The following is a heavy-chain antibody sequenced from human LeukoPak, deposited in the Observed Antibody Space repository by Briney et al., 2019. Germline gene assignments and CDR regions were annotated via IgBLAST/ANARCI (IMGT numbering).Heavy chain of an antibody. CDR3: AKRAPGAPDGLLDY. CDR1: GFGISASF. CDR2: ISGSGGYT. Sequence: GGSLRLSCAASGFGISASFMNWIRQAPGKGLEWVSGISGSGGYTHYADSVKGRFTISRDNSKNTLYLQMSSLGVEDTAVYSCAKRAPGAPDGLLDYWGQGTLVTVSS. V-gene: IGHV3-23*01. J-gene: IGHJ4*02. D-gene: IGHD4/OR15-4a*01.